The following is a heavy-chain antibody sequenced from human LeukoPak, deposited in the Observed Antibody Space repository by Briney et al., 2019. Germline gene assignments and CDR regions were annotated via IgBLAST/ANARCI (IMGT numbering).Heavy chain of an antibody. CDR2: IHPSTGNP. D-gene: IGHD3-16*02. J-gene: IGHJ4*02. Sequence: ASVKVSCKASGYTFTGYYMHWVRQAPGQGLEWMGWIHPSTGNPAYAPGFRGRFVFSLDTSVTTTYLQISSLKAEDTAVYFCARALDSLGGLSLPDYWGQGTLVAVSS. CDR3: ARALDSLGGLSLPDY. V-gene: IGHV7-4-1*02. CDR1: GYTFTGYY.